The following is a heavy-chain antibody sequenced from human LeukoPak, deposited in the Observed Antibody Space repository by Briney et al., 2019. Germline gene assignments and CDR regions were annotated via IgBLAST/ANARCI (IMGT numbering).Heavy chain of an antibody. CDR2: INHSGGT. D-gene: IGHD3-3*01. CDR1: GGSFSGYY. V-gene: IGHV4-34*01. Sequence: SETLSLTCAVYGGSFSGYYWSWIRQPPGKGLEWIGEINHSGGTNYNPSLKSRVTISVDTSKNQFSLKLSSVTAADTAVYYCARGGLRFLEWSLYFDYWGQGTLVTVSS. CDR3: ARGGLRFLEWSLYFDY. J-gene: IGHJ4*02.